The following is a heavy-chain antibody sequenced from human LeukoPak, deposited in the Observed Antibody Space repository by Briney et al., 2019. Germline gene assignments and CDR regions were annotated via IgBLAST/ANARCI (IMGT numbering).Heavy chain of an antibody. CDR1: GYTFTSYG. V-gene: IGHV1-69*04. J-gene: IGHJ5*02. D-gene: IGHD3-10*01. CDR3: ARVGSESLSS. Sequence: GASVKVSCKASGYTFTSYGISWVRQAPGQGLEWMGRIIPILGIANYAQKFQGRVTITADKSTSTAYMELSSLRSEDTAVYYCARVGSESLSSWGQGTLVTVSS. CDR2: IIPILGIA.